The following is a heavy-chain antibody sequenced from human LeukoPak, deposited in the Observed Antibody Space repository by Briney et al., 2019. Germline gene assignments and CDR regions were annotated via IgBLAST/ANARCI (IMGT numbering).Heavy chain of an antibody. J-gene: IGHJ4*02. CDR2: INPNSGGT. Sequence: APVKVSCKASGYTFTGSYMHWVRQAPGQGLEWMGWINPNSGGTNYAQKFQGRVTLTRDTSINTAYMELSRLRSDDTAVYYCARGYVSSSWFYFDYWGQGTLVTVSS. CDR3: ARGYVSSSWFYFDY. CDR1: GYTFTGSY. D-gene: IGHD6-13*01. V-gene: IGHV1-2*02.